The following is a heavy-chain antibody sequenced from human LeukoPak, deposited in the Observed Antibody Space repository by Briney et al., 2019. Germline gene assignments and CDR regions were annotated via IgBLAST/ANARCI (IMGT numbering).Heavy chain of an antibody. CDR3: ARSSMVYAIEVGVDY. Sequence: PSETLSLTCTVSGGSISSGSYYWSWIRQPAGKGLEWIGRIYTSGSTNYNPSLKGRVTISVDTSKNQFSLKLSSVTAADTAVYYCARSSMVYAIEVGVDYWGQGTLVTVSS. V-gene: IGHV4-61*02. CDR2: IYTSGST. D-gene: IGHD2-8*01. J-gene: IGHJ4*02. CDR1: GGSISSGSYY.